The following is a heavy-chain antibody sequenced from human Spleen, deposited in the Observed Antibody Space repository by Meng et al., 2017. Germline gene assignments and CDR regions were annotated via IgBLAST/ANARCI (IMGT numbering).Heavy chain of an antibody. CDR2: ISWNSGSI. J-gene: IGHJ3*02. D-gene: IGHD3-3*01. CDR3: ARTIFGVVSDAFDI. CDR1: GFPFSRYA. Sequence: GESLKISCAASGFPFSRYAMDWVRQAPGRGLEWVSGISWNSGSIGYADSVKGRFTISRDNSKNTLYLQMNSLRAEDTAVYYCARTIFGVVSDAFDIWGQGTMVTVSS. V-gene: IGHV3-23*01.